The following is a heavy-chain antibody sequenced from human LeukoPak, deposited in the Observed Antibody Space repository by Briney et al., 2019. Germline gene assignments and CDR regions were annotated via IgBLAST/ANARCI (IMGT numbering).Heavy chain of an antibody. Sequence: SGTLSLTCTVSGASISSYYWSWIRQPPGKGLEWIGYINYGGCANCNPSLKSRVTISIDTSKIQFSLKLSSVTAADTAIYYCARIYSGYFYWGQGTLVTVSS. CDR2: INYGGCA. CDR3: ARIYSGYFY. J-gene: IGHJ4*02. D-gene: IGHD5-12*01. CDR1: GASISSYY. V-gene: IGHV4-59*01.